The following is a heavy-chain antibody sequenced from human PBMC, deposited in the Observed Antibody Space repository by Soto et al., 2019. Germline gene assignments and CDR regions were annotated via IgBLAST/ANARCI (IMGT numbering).Heavy chain of an antibody. CDR1: GYTFTSYG. J-gene: IGHJ4*02. V-gene: IGHV1-18*01. CDR3: XXXNXPLGY. Sequence: QVQLVQSGAEVKKPGASVKVSCKASGYTFTSYGISWVRQAPGQGLEWMGWISAYNGNTNYAQKLQGRVTMTTDTXXXXXXXXXXXXXXXXXXXXXXXXXNXPLGYWGQGTLVTVSS. CDR2: ISAYNGNT.